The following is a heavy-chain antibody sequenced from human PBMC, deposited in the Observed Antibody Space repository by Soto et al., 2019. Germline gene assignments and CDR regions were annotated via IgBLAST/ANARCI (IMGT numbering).Heavy chain of an antibody. CDR3: ATPPQYCSSTSCYNYGMDV. V-gene: IGHV3-23*01. D-gene: IGHD2-2*01. CDR1: GLTFSSYA. CDR2: ISDSGDST. J-gene: IGHJ6*02. Sequence: GGSLRLSCAASGLTFSSYAMTWVRQAPGKGLEWVSLISDSGDSTYYADSVKGRFTISRDNSKNTLYLQMNNLRAEDTAVYYCATPPQYCSSTSCYNYGMDVWGQGTTVTVAS.